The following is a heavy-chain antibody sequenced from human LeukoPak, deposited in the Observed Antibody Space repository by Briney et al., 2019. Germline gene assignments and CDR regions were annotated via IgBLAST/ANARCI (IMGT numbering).Heavy chain of an antibody. Sequence: SETLSLTCAVYGGSFSGYYWSWIRQPPGKGLEWIGEINHSGSTNYNPSLKSRVTISVGTSKNQFSLKLSSVTAADTAVYYCARGDGGSPYDYWGQGTLVTVSS. D-gene: IGHD4-23*01. J-gene: IGHJ4*02. CDR3: ARGDGGSPYDY. CDR2: INHSGST. V-gene: IGHV4-34*01. CDR1: GGSFSGYY.